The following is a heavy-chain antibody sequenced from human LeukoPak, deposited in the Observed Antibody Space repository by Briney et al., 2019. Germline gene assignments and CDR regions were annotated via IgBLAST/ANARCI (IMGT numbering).Heavy chain of an antibody. Sequence: SETLSLTCTVSGGSISSSSYYWGWIRQPPGKGLEWIGSIYYSGSTYYNPPLKSRVTISVDTSKNQFSLKLSSVTAADTAVYYCAGLYGDLYYFDYWGQGTLVTVSS. V-gene: IGHV4-39*07. CDR3: AGLYGDLYYFDY. J-gene: IGHJ4*02. CDR1: GGSISSSSYY. CDR2: IYYSGST. D-gene: IGHD4-17*01.